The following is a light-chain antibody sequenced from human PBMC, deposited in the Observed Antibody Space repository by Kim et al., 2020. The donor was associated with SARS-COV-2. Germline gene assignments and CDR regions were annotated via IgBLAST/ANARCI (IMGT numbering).Light chain of an antibody. CDR3: QVWDSSSDHWV. CDR1: NIGSKS. V-gene: IGLV3-21*04. CDR2: YDS. Sequence: SYELTQLHSVSVAPGKTARITCGGNNIGSKSVHWYQQKPGQAPVLVIYYDSDRPSGIPERFSGSNSGNTATLTISRVEAGDEADYYCQVWDSSSDHWVFGGGTKLTVL. J-gene: IGLJ3*02.